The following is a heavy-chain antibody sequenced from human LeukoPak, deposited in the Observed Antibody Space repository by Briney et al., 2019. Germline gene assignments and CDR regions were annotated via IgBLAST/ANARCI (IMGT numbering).Heavy chain of an antibody. Sequence: GGSLRLSCAASGFTVSSCYMSWVRQAPGKGLEWVSVLYSDGTTYYADSVKGRFIISRDKPKNTLYLQMNNLRAEDTAVYYCAKDLMGSGSYYNLFDYWGQGTLVTVSS. CDR1: GFTVSSCY. V-gene: IGHV3-53*01. J-gene: IGHJ4*02. CDR2: LYSDGTT. CDR3: AKDLMGSGSYYNLFDY. D-gene: IGHD3-10*01.